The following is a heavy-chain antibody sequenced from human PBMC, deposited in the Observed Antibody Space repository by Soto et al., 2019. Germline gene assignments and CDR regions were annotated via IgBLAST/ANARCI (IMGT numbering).Heavy chain of an antibody. J-gene: IGHJ6*02. CDR2: IYYSGST. CDR3: ARGGTIFGVVTPNYYYYGMDV. D-gene: IGHD3-3*01. Sequence: SETLSLTCTVSGGSISSYYWSWIRQPPGKGLEWIGYIYYSGSTNYNPSLKSRVTISVDTSKNQFSLKLSSVTAADTAVYYCARGGTIFGVVTPNYYYYGMDVWGQGTTVTVSS. CDR1: GGSISSYY. V-gene: IGHV4-59*01.